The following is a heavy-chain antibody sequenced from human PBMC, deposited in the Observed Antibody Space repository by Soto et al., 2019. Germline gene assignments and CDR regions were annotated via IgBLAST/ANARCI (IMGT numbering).Heavy chain of an antibody. D-gene: IGHD3-22*01. CDR3: ARRRLWGTSGYYYFEN. J-gene: IGHJ4*02. Sequence: PGESLKISCKGSGHIFSNYWIGWVRQMPGKGLEWMGIIYPGDSDTRYSPSFQGQVTITVDKSINTAYLQWSRLKASDTAIYYCARRRLWGTSGYYYFENWGQGTLVTVSS. CDR2: IYPGDSDT. V-gene: IGHV5-51*01. CDR1: GHIFSNYW.